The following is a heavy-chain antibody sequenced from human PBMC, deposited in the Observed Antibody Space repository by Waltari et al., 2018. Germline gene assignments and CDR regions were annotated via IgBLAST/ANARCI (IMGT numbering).Heavy chain of an antibody. CDR3: ARAAPVYGSGSFDY. CDR1: GGSFSGYS. V-gene: IGHV4-34*01. CDR2: INHSGST. D-gene: IGHD3-10*01. J-gene: IGHJ4*02. Sequence: QVQLQQWGAGLLKPSETLSLTCAVYGGSFSGYSWSWIRQPPGKGLEWIGEINHSGSTNYNPSLKSRVTISVDTSKNQFSLKLSSVTVADTAVYYCARAAPVYGSGSFDYWGQGTLVTVSS.